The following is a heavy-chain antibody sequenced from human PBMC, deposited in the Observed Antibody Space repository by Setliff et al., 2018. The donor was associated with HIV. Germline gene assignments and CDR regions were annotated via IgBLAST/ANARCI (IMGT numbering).Heavy chain of an antibody. CDR2: INLSGTA. J-gene: IGHJ4*02. CDR1: GGSLSSSY. CDR3: AGLSDFLDY. Sequence: SQTLSLTCAVYGGSLSSSYWTWIRQAPGKGLEWIGEINLSGTANYNPSLKSRVTMPLDRSKRQFSLKLTSLTAADTAVYYCAGLSDFLDYWGLGNLVTVSS. V-gene: IGHV4-34*01. D-gene: IGHD2-21*01.